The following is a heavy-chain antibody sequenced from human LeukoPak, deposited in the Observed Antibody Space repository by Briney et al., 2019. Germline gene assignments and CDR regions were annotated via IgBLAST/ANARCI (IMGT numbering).Heavy chain of an antibody. CDR3: ARVGFAAAGAIDY. D-gene: IGHD6-13*01. Sequence: ASVKVSCKSSGYTFTGYDINWVRQASGQGLEWMGWMNPNSANTGYAQKFQGRVTMTRDPSTSTAYMELSGLTSEDTGVYYCARVGFAAAGAIDYWGQGTLVTVSS. CDR2: MNPNSANT. V-gene: IGHV1-8*01. CDR1: GYTFTGYD. J-gene: IGHJ4*02.